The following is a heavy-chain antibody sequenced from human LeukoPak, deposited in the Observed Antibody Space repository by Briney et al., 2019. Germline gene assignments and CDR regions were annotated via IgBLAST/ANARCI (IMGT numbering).Heavy chain of an antibody. Sequence: PGGSLRLSCAASGFSFSSYGFHWVRRAPGKGLEWVALMWYDGSKQYYADSVKGRFTISRDNSKNALYLQMNSLRVEDTSLYYCVRDPGTSSYYFDSWGQGTLVTVSS. V-gene: IGHV3-33*01. D-gene: IGHD3-16*01. J-gene: IGHJ4*02. CDR2: MWYDGSKQ. CDR1: GFSFSSYG. CDR3: VRDPGTSSYYFDS.